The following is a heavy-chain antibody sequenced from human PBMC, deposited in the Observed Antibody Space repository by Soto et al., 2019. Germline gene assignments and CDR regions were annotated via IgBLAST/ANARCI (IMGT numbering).Heavy chain of an antibody. V-gene: IGHV4-31*03. D-gene: IGHD2-21*01. Sequence: QVQLLESGPGLVKTSQTLSLTCSVSGGSTGSGGYYWSWVRQHPGKGLEWIGYIYYTGSAYYSPSLKSRVSISVDTSKNQFSLILDAVTVADTAVYYCARADFGDRGLAFDSWGLGILVTVSS. J-gene: IGHJ4*02. CDR2: IYYTGSA. CDR3: ARADFGDRGLAFDS. CDR1: GGSTGSGGYY.